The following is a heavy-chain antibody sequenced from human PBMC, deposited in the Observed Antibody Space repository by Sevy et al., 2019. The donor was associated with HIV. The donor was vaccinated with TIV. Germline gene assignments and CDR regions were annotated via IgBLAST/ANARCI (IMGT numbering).Heavy chain of an antibody. CDR3: ARGAGADCSGSSCYLDFDY. CDR1: GFTFSSYS. J-gene: IGHJ4*02. V-gene: IGHV3-21*01. D-gene: IGHD2-2*01. Sequence: GGSLRLSCAASGFTFSSYSMNWVRQAPGKGLEWVSYISASSNYIYYADSLKGRFTNSRDNAKNSLYLQMNSLRADDTALYYCARGAGADCSGSSCYLDFDYWGQGTLVTVSS. CDR2: ISASSNYI.